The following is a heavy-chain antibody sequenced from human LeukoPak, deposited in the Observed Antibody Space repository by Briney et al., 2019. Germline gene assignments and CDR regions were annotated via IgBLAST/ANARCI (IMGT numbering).Heavy chain of an antibody. CDR3: ARGPAAMKFDP. CDR2: IYYSGST. V-gene: IGHV4-30-4*08. CDR1: GGSISSGDYY. D-gene: IGHD2-2*01. Sequence: SQTLSLTCIVSGGSISSGDYYWRWIRQPPGKGLEWIGYIYYSGSTYYNPSLKRRVTISVDTSKNQFSLKLSSVTAADTAVYYCARGPAAMKFDPWGQGTLVTVSS. J-gene: IGHJ5*02.